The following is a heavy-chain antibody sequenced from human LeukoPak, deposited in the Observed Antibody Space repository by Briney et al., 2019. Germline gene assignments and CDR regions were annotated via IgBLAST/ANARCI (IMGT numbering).Heavy chain of an antibody. J-gene: IGHJ4*02. CDR3: VKDTRGENSGWYSYFDY. D-gene: IGHD6-19*01. CDR1: GFTFSDYS. Sequence: GGSLRLSCEVSGFTFSDYSMKWARQAPGKGLEWVSYIAARSNYIDYADSVKGRFTISRDNARNTVYLQMSSLRAEDTAVYYCVKDTRGENSGWYSYFDYWGQGTLVTVSS. V-gene: IGHV3-21*01. CDR2: IAARSNYI.